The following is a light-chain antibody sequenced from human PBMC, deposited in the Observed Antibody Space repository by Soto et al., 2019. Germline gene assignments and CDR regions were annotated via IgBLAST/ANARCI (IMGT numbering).Light chain of an antibody. CDR2: AAY. V-gene: IGKV1-12*01. CDR1: QSLDNW. J-gene: IGKJ2*01. CDR3: QQAKSFPYT. Sequence: DIRMTQSPSSVSASVGDTVTISCRASQSLDNWLAWYQQKPGNAPMLLIYAAYTLENGVPSRFSGSGSGSDFTLTISSLQPEDFATHYCQQAKSFPYTFGQGTKVEI.